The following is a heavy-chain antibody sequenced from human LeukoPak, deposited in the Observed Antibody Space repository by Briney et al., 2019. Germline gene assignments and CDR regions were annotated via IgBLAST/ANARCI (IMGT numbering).Heavy chain of an antibody. CDR2: ISSSSSTI. CDR1: GFTFSSYS. Sequence: PGGSLRLSCAASGFTFSSYSMNWVRQAPGKGLGWVSYISSSSSTIYYADSVKGRFTISRDNAKNSLYLQMNSLRAEDTAVYYCARDLGGAREWYYYYYMDVWGKGTTVTVSS. CDR3: ARDLGGAREWYYYYYMDV. J-gene: IGHJ6*03. V-gene: IGHV3-48*01. D-gene: IGHD1-26*01.